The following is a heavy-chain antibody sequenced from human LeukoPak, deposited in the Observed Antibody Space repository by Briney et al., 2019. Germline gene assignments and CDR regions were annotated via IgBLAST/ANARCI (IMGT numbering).Heavy chain of an antibody. D-gene: IGHD6-6*01. J-gene: IGHJ3*02. CDR3: AREPGTSSSDAFDI. Sequence: GGSLRLSCAASGFTFSSYEMNWVRQAPGKGLEWLSYTSSCGTTIYYAHSVKGRFTISRDNAKNSLYLQMNSLRAEATAIYYCAREPGTSSSDAFDIWGQGTKVTVSS. CDR1: GFTFSSYE. CDR2: TSSCGTTI. V-gene: IGHV3-48*03.